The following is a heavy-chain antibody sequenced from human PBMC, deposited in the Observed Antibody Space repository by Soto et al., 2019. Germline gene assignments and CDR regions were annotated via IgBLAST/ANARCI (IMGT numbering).Heavy chain of an antibody. J-gene: IGHJ3*02. CDR2: IIPILGIA. Sequence: QVQLVQSGAEVKKPGSSVKVSCKASGGTFSSYTISWVRQAPGQGLEWMGRIIPILGIANYAQKFQGRVTITADKSTSTAYMELSSLRSEETAVYYGARDRARDSSAEGAFDIWGQGTMVTVSS. CDR3: ARDRARDSSAEGAFDI. V-gene: IGHV1-69*08. D-gene: IGHD3-22*01. CDR1: GGTFSSYT.